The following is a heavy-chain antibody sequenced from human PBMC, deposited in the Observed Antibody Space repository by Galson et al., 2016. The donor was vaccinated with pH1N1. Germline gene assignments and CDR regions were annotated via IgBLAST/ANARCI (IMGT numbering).Heavy chain of an antibody. Sequence: TLSLTCSVSGGSISVGDYYWSWIRQHPGKGLEWIGYIYHSGSTHYNPSLKSRVTISVDTSKNQFSLKLSFVTAADTAVYYCARGVSVAGHPRLDYWGQGTRVTVSS. CDR3: ARGVSVAGHPRLDY. D-gene: IGHD6-19*01. CDR2: IYHSGST. CDR1: GGSISVGDYY. V-gene: IGHV4-31*03. J-gene: IGHJ4*02.